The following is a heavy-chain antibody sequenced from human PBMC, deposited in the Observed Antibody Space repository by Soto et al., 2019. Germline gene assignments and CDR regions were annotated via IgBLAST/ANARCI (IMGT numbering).Heavy chain of an antibody. J-gene: IGHJ4*02. V-gene: IGHV4-39*01. CDR3: ARHRDSYGREYYFDY. Sequence: SETLSLTCTVSADSISSSSYFWGWIRQPPGKGPEWIGTIYYSGSTSYNPSLKSRVTISLDTSKNQFSLRLTSVTAADTAVYHCARHRDSYGREYYFDYWGQGTLVTV. D-gene: IGHD5-18*01. CDR2: IYYSGST. CDR1: ADSISSSSYF.